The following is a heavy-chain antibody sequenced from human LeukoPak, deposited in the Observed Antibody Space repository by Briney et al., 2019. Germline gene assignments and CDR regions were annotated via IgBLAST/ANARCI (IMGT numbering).Heavy chain of an antibody. CDR2: INPNSGGT. Sequence: ASVKVSCKASGYTFTGYYMHWVQQAPGQGLEWMGWINPNSGGTNYAQKFQGRVTMTRDTSISTAYMELSRLRSDDTAVYYCARSGYSYGYVGNWFDPWGQGTLVTVSS. J-gene: IGHJ5*02. CDR3: ARSGYSYGYVGNWFDP. D-gene: IGHD5-18*01. V-gene: IGHV1-2*02. CDR1: GYTFTGYY.